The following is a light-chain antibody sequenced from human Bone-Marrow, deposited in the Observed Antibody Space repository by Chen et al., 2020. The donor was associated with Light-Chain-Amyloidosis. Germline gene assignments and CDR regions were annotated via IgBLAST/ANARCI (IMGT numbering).Light chain of an antibody. V-gene: IGLV2-14*03. J-gene: IGLJ2*01. Sequence: QSALTQPASVSGSPGPWITIYCTRTSSDVGGYNYVSWYQQHPGKAPKLIIFDVSNRPSGVSNRFSGSKSGNTASLTISGLQAEDEADYYCSSYTSSSTLVFGGGTKLTVL. CDR2: DVS. CDR1: SSDVGGYNY. CDR3: SSYTSSSTLV.